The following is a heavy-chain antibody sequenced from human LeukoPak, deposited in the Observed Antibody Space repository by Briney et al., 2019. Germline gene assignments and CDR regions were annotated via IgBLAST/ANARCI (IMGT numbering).Heavy chain of an antibody. CDR2: IDGDGSST. J-gene: IGHJ4*02. D-gene: IGHD6-6*01. V-gene: IGHV3-74*01. CDR3: ARAAYNSSPDY. CDR1: GFTFSDYW. Sequence: PGGSLRLSCAASGFTFSDYWMIWVRQAPGKGLVWVSHIDGDGSSTTYADSVKGRFTISRDNAKNTLYLQLRSLRGEDTAVCYCARAAYNSSPDYWGQGTLVTVSS.